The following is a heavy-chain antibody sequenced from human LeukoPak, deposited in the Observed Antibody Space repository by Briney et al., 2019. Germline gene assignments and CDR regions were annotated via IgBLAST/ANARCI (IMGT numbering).Heavy chain of an antibody. CDR3: AREVDSTNDAFDI. D-gene: IGHD3-9*01. J-gene: IGHJ3*02. Sequence: PSETLSLTCTVSGGSISSSSYYWGWIRQPPGKGLEWIGSIYHSGSTYYNPSLKSRVTISVDTSKNQFSLKLSSVTAADTAVYYCAREVDSTNDAFDIWGQGTMVTVSS. V-gene: IGHV4-39*07. CDR2: IYHSGST. CDR1: GGSISSSSYY.